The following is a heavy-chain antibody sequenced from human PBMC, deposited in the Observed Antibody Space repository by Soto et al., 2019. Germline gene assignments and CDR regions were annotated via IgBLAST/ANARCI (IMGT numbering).Heavy chain of an antibody. CDR3: ARVGCSSTSCYRYWFDP. D-gene: IGHD2-2*01. V-gene: IGHV1-69*13. J-gene: IGHJ5*02. CDR2: IIPIFGTA. Sequence: SVKVSCKASGGTFSSYAISWVRQAPGQGLEWMGGIIPIFGTAHYAQKFQGRVTITADESTSTAYMELSSLRSEDTAVYYCARVGCSSTSCYRYWFDPWGQGTLVTVSS. CDR1: GGTFSSYA.